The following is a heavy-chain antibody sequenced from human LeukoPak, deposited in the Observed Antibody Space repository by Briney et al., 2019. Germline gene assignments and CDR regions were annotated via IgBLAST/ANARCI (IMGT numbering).Heavy chain of an antibody. CDR1: GGSISRGGYY. Sequence: SETLSLTCTVSGGSISRGGYYWSWIRQHPGKGLEWIGYIYYSGSTYYNPSLKSRVTISVDTSKNQFSLKLSSVTAADTAVYYCARLRLCSGGSCYYWFDPWGQGTLVTVSS. J-gene: IGHJ5*02. V-gene: IGHV4-31*03. D-gene: IGHD2-15*01. CDR3: ARLRLCSGGSCYYWFDP. CDR2: IYYSGST.